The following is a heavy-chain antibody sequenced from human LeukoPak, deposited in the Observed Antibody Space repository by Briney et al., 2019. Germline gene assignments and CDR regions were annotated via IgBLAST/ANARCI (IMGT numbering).Heavy chain of an antibody. D-gene: IGHD7-27*01. CDR1: GGTFSSYA. CDR2: IIPIFGTA. Sequence: GASVKVSCKASGGTFSSYAISWVRQAPGQGLEWMGGIIPIFGTANYAQKFQGRVTITADESTSTAYMELSSLRSEDTAVYYCARVPGPWGYFDYWGQGTLVTVSS. CDR3: ARVPGPWGYFDY. J-gene: IGHJ4*02. V-gene: IGHV1-69*13.